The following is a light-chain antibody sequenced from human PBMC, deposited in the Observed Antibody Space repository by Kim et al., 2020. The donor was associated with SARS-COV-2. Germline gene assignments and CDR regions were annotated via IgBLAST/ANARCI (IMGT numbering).Light chain of an antibody. CDR3: QQRRNWPPT. CDR2: EAS. CDR1: QSGSRY. Sequence: SAWERATVSCRASQSGSRYLSGYPQKRGEAPRLRIYEASTGATGNPARFSSSESGTDFTLTISSLEPEDFAVYYCQQRRNWPPTIGQGTRLEIK. V-gene: IGKV3-11*01. J-gene: IGKJ5*01.